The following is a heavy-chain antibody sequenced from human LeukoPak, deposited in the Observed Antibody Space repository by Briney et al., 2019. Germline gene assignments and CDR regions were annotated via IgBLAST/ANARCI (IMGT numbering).Heavy chain of an antibody. V-gene: IGHV3-23*01. D-gene: IGHD3-22*01. CDR1: GFTFSSYA. CDR2: ISGSGGST. CDR3: ASQTHDYYDSSGPLFYYYGMDV. Sequence: PGGSLRLSCAASGFTFSSYAMSWVRQAPGKGLEWVSAISGSGGSTYYADSVKGRFTISRDNSKNTLYLQMNSLRAEDTAVYYCASQTHDYYDSSGPLFYYYGMDVWGQGTTVTVSS. J-gene: IGHJ6*02.